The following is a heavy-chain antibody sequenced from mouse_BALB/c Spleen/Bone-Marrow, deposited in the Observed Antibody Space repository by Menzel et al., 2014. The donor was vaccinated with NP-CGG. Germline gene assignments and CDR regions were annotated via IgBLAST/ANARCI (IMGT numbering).Heavy chain of an antibody. J-gene: IGHJ3*01. Sequence: ESGPGLVKPSQSLSLTCSVTGYSITSGYYWNWIRQFPGNKLEWMGYISYDGSNNYNPSLKNRISITRDTSKNQFFLKLSSVTTEDTATYYCAREGGSRAYWGQGTLVTVSA. CDR2: ISYDGSN. D-gene: IGHD1-1*01. CDR1: GYSITSGYY. V-gene: IGHV3-6*02. CDR3: AREGGSRAY.